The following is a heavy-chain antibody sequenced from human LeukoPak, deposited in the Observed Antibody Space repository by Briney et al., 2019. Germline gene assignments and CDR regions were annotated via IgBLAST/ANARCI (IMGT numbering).Heavy chain of an antibody. Sequence: GGSLRLSCAASGFTFSSYAMSWVRQAPGKGLEWVSAISGSGGSTYYADSVKGRFTISRDNSKNALYLQMNSLRAEDTAVYYCAKDRGHSYGYLAWGQGTLVTVSS. V-gene: IGHV3-23*01. J-gene: IGHJ5*02. CDR1: GFTFSSYA. D-gene: IGHD5-18*01. CDR2: ISGSGGST. CDR3: AKDRGHSYGYLA.